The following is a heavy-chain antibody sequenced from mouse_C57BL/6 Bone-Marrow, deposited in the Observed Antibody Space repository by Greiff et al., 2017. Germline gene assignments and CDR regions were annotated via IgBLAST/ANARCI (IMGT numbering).Heavy chain of an antibody. CDR3: ARDGGPSTMVTPFAY. CDR1: GFTFSSYA. Sequence: EVQRVESGGGLVKPGGSLKLSCAASGFTFSSYAMSWVRQTPEKRLEWVATISDGGSYTYYPDNVKGRFTISRDNAKNNLYLQMRHLKSEDTAMYYCARDGGPSTMVTPFAYWGQGTLVTVSA. D-gene: IGHD2-2*01. J-gene: IGHJ3*01. CDR2: ISDGGSYT. V-gene: IGHV5-4*01.